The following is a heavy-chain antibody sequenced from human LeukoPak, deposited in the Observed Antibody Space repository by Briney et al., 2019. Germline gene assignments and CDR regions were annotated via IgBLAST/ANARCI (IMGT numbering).Heavy chain of an antibody. V-gene: IGHV4-39*01. CDR2: IYYSGST. CDR3: ASLYSSSPGGYY. Sequence: SETLSLTCTVSGGSISSSSYYWGWIRQPPGKGLEWIGSIYYSGSTYYNPSLKSRVTISVDTSKNQFSLKLSSVTAAGTAVYYCASLYSSSPGGYYWGQGTLVTVSS. D-gene: IGHD6-6*01. J-gene: IGHJ4*02. CDR1: GGSISSSSYY.